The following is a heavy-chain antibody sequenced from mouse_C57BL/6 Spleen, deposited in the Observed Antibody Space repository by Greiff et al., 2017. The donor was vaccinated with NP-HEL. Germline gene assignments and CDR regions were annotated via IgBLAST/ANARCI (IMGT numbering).Heavy chain of an antibody. V-gene: IGHV1-59*01. Sequence: VQLQQPGAELVRPGTSVKLSCKASGYTFTSYWMHWVKQRPGQGLEWIGVIDPSDSYTNYNQKFKGKATLTVDTSSSTAYMQLSSRTSEDSAVYYCARSGTAQATGFAYWGQGTLVTVSA. CDR3: ARSGTAQATGFAY. CDR1: GYTFTSYW. D-gene: IGHD3-2*02. J-gene: IGHJ3*01. CDR2: IDPSDSYT.